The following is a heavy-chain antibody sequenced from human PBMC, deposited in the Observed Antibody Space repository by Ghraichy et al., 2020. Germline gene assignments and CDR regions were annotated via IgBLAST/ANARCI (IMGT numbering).Heavy chain of an antibody. D-gene: IGHD2-2*01. Sequence: GESLNISCAASGFTFSSYAMSWVRQAPGKGLEWVSAISGSGGSTYYADSVKGRFTISRDNSKNTLYLQMNSLRAEDTAVYYCAKDLGYCSSTSCLPDAFDIWGQGTMVTVSS. J-gene: IGHJ3*02. CDR1: GFTFSSYA. CDR3: AKDLGYCSSTSCLPDAFDI. CDR2: ISGSGGST. V-gene: IGHV3-23*01.